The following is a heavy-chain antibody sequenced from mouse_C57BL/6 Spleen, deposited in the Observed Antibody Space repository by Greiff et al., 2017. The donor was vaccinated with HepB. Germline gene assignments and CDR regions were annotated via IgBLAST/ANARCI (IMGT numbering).Heavy chain of an antibody. CDR1: GYAFSSSW. V-gene: IGHV1-82*01. J-gene: IGHJ2*01. CDR3: AIYDYDGWRAFDY. D-gene: IGHD2-4*01. CDR2: IYPGDGDT. Sequence: QVQLKEPGPELVKPGASVKISCKASGYAFSSSWMNWVKQRPGKGLEWIGRIYPGDGDTNYNGKFKGKATLTADKSSSTASMQLSSLTSEDSAVYFCAIYDYDGWRAFDYWGQGTTLTVSS.